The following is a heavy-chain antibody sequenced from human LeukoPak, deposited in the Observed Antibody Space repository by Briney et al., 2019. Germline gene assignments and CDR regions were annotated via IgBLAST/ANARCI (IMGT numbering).Heavy chain of an antibody. CDR3: ARRRGVLRFFNMDV. J-gene: IGHJ6*03. D-gene: IGHD3-3*01. CDR1: GGSFRGYY. V-gene: IGHV4-34*01. CDR2: INHSGST. Sequence: SETLPLTXAVYGGSFRGYYWSWIRQPPGKGLEWIGEINHSGSTNYNPSLKSRVTISVDTSKNQFSLKLSSVTAADTAVYYCARRRGVLRFFNMDVWGKGTTVTVSS.